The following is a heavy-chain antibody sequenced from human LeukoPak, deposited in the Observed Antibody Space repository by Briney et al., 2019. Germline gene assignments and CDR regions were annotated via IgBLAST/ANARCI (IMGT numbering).Heavy chain of an antibody. D-gene: IGHD5-18*01. J-gene: IGHJ4*02. CDR3: AKDSSYGYLDY. CDR1: GFTFDDYA. CDR2: ITWNSGSI. Sequence: GGSLRLSCAASGFTFDDYAMHWVRQAPGKGLEWVSGITWNSGSIGYADSVKGRFTISRDNAKNSLYLQVNSLGDEDTALYFCAKDSSYGYLDYWGQGTLVTVSS. V-gene: IGHV3-9*01.